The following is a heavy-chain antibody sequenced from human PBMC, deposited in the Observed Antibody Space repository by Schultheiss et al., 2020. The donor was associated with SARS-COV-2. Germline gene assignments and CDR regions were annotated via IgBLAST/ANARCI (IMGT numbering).Heavy chain of an antibody. CDR3: AKDISCSSTRWRWYSRGWYSSWY. CDR2: ISYDGSNK. CDR1: GFTGRSDG. Sequence: GGSLRLSCAASGFTGRSDGRQGVRQAPGKGLEWVAVISYDGSNKYYADSVKGRFTISRDNSKNTLYLQMNSLRAEDTAVYYCAKDISCSSTRWRWYSRGWYSSWYWGEGTLVTVAS. J-gene: IGHJ4*02. D-gene: IGHD6-19*01. V-gene: IGHV3-30*18.